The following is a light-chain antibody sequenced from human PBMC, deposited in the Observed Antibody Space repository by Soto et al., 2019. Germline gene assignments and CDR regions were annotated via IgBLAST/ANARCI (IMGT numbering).Light chain of an antibody. CDR1: QSVSSF. CDR2: GAS. CDR3: LQRINWPLT. J-gene: IGKJ4*01. Sequence: EIVLTQSPATLSLSPGERATLSCRASQSVSSFLAWYQQKPGQAPRLIVYGASKRATGIPARFSGSGSGTDFTLTISRLEPEDFAVYYCLQRINWPLTFGGGTKVEI. V-gene: IGKV3-11*01.